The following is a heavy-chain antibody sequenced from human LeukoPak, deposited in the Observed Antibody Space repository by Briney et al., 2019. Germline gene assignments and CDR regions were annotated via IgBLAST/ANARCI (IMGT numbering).Heavy chain of an antibody. D-gene: IGHD3-16*01. CDR3: ARDWGWAFDP. CDR1: GFTFSSRW. CDR2: INEDGSHK. J-gene: IGHJ5*02. Sequence: QPGGSLRLSCAASGFTFSSRWMSWVRQAPGKGLEWVAHINEDGSHKDYVDSLKGRFTISRDNAKDSLFLQMSSLRAEDTAVYYCARDWGWAFDPWGQGTLVTVSS. V-gene: IGHV3-7*01.